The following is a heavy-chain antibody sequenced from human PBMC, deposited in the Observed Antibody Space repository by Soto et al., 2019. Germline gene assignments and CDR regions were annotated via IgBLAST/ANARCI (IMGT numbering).Heavy chain of an antibody. CDR3: ARRYEGNFDY. D-gene: IGHD3-3*01. V-gene: IGHV4-59*01. CDR1: GGSISSYY. J-gene: IGHJ4*02. CDR2: IYYSGST. Sequence: SETLSLTCTVSGGSISSYYWSWIRQPPGKGLEWIGYIYYSGSTNYNPSLKSRVTISVDTSKNQFSLKLSSVTAADTAVYYCARRYEGNFDYWGKETLVTVSS.